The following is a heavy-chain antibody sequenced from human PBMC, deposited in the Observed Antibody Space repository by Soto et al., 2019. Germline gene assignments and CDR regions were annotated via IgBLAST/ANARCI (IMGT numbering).Heavy chain of an antibody. CDR3: VRDQKYFRVNGNWFDS. Sequence: ASVKVSCKASGYTFTSYAMHWVRQAPGQGLEWMGWVSGNNGASNPAPKVQGRITMTLDTSTGVSYMALRSLRSDDTAIYYCVRDQKYFRVNGNWFDSWGQGTLVTVSS. D-gene: IGHD2-2*01. CDR1: GYTFTSYA. CDR2: VSGNNGAS. V-gene: IGHV1-18*01. J-gene: IGHJ5*01.